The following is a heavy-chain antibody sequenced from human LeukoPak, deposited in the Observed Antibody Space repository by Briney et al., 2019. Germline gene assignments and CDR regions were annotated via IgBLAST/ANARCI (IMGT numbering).Heavy chain of an antibody. D-gene: IGHD3-16*01. J-gene: IGHJ4*02. CDR1: GFTFRSYW. CDR2: INSDGSST. CDR3: AKDFLGHDSDY. Sequence: GGSLRPSCAASGFTFRSYWMHWVRQAPGKGPVWVSRINSDGSSTNYADSVKGRITISRDISKNTLNLQMNSLRAEDTAVYYCAKDFLGHDSDYWGQGTLVTVSS. V-gene: IGHV3-74*01.